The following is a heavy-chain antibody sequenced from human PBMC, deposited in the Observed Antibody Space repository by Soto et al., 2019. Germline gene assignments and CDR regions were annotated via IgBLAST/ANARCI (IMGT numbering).Heavy chain of an antibody. CDR3: ARGPYYDFWSGYPLFYYYYYMDV. CDR2: IYYSGST. V-gene: IGHV4-59*08. CDR1: GGSISSYY. D-gene: IGHD3-3*01. Sequence: QVQLQESGPGLVKPSETLSLTCTVSGGSISSYYWSWIRQPPGKGLEWIGYIYYSGSTNYNPSLKSRVTISVDTSKNQFSLKLSSVTAADTAVYYCARGPYYDFWSGYPLFYYYYYMDVWGKGTTVTVSS. J-gene: IGHJ6*03.